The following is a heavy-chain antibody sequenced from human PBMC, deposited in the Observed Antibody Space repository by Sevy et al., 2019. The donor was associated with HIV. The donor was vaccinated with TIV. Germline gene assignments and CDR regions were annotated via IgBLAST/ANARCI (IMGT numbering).Heavy chain of an antibody. CDR3: ARTGDARDYYDSSGYYPFDY. Sequence: GGSMSPSCAASGFTFRSYAMHWVRQAPGKGLEWVAVISYDGSKKYNQESVKGRLTISGDNSKNTLYLQMNSLRAEDTAVYYCARTGDARDYYDSSGYYPFDYWGQGTLVTVSS. CDR1: GFTFRSYA. CDR2: ISYDGSKK. D-gene: IGHD3-22*01. V-gene: IGHV3-30-3*01. J-gene: IGHJ4*02.